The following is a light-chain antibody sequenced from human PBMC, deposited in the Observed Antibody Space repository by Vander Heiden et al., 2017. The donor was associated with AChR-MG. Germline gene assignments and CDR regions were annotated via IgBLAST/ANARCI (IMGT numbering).Light chain of an antibody. CDR3: QQYDNWPLT. Sequence: EIVMTQSPATLSVSPGERATLSCRASQSVSNKLAWYQQKPGQPPRLLIYAASTRATGIPARFSGSGSGTEFTLTIGSLQSEDFAIYSCQQYDNWPLTFGPGAKVDIK. CDR1: QSVSNK. CDR2: AAS. J-gene: IGKJ3*01. V-gene: IGKV3-15*01.